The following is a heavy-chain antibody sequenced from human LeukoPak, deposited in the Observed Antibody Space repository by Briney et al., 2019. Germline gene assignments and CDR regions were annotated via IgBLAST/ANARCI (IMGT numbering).Heavy chain of an antibody. J-gene: IGHJ4*02. D-gene: IGHD6-19*01. CDR2: IYPGNSDT. Sequence: RGESLKISCKGSGYSFSNCWVGWVRQMSGKGLEWMGVIYPGNSDTTYSPAFRGQVTISVDKSISTAYLQWSSLKASDTAMYYCARGGSGWFSNSWGQGTLVTVSS. CDR1: GYSFSNCW. CDR3: ARGGSGWFSNS. V-gene: IGHV5-51*01.